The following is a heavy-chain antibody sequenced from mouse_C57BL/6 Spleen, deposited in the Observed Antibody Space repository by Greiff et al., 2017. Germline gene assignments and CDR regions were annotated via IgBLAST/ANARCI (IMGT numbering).Heavy chain of an antibody. Sequence: EVQVVESGGGLVQPKGSLKLSCAASGFSFNTYAMNWVRQAPGKGLEWVARIRSKSNNYATYYADSVKDRFTISRDDSESMLYLQMNNLKTEDTAMYYCVRQGGYDPMDYWGQGTSVTVSS. V-gene: IGHV10-1*01. CDR3: VRQGGYDPMDY. J-gene: IGHJ4*01. CDR1: GFSFNTYA. CDR2: IRSKSNNYAT.